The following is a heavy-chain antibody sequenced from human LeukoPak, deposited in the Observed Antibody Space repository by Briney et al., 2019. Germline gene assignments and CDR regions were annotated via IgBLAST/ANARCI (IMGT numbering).Heavy chain of an antibody. V-gene: IGHV4-59*01. CDR2: IYYSGST. Sequence: PSETLSLTCTVSGGSISSYYWSWIRQPPGKGLEWIGYIYYSGSTNYNPSLKSRVTISVDTSKNQFSLKLSTVTAADMAVYYCARAYSGCYETINWFDPWGQGTLVTVSS. CDR1: GGSISSYY. CDR3: ARAYSGCYETINWFDP. D-gene: IGHD1-26*01. J-gene: IGHJ5*02.